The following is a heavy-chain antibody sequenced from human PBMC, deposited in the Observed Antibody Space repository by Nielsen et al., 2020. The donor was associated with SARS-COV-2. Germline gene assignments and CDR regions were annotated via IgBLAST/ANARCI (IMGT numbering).Heavy chain of an antibody. V-gene: IGHV4-61*01. D-gene: IGHD3-3*01. CDR2: IYYSGST. Sequence: SETLSLTCTVSGGSISSGSYYWSWIRQPPGKGLEWIGYIYYSGSTNYNPSLKSRVTISVDTSKNQFSLKLSSVTAADTAVYYCARDPLTIFGVVTNYYYYGMDVWGQGTTVTVSS. J-gene: IGHJ6*02. CDR1: GGSISSGSYY. CDR3: ARDPLTIFGVVTNYYYYGMDV.